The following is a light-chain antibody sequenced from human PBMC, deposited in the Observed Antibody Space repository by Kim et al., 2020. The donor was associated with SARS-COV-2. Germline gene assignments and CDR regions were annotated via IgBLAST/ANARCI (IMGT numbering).Light chain of an antibody. CDR1: TGAVTSGHY. CDR3: LLSHSDTRPVE. J-gene: IGLJ2*01. Sequence: QAVVTQEPSLTVSPGGTVTLTCGSTTGAVTSGHYSYWLQQKPGQAPRTLIYDISTKHSWTPARFSGSLLGGKAALTLSGAQPEDEADYYCLLSHSDTRPVEFGGGTQLTVL. V-gene: IGLV7-46*01. CDR2: DIS.